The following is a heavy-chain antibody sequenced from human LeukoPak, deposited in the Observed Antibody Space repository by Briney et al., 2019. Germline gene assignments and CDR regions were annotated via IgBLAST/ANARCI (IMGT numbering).Heavy chain of an antibody. Sequence: ASVKVSCKASGYTFTSYYMHWVRQAPGQGLEWMGWMNPNSGNTGYAQKFQGRVTMTRNTSISTAYMELSSLRSEDTAVYYCARGSAGTSGYYYYYMDVWGKGTTVTISS. CDR1: GYTFTSYY. V-gene: IGHV1-8*02. CDR2: MNPNSGNT. CDR3: ARGSAGTSGYYYYYMDV. D-gene: IGHD6-13*01. J-gene: IGHJ6*03.